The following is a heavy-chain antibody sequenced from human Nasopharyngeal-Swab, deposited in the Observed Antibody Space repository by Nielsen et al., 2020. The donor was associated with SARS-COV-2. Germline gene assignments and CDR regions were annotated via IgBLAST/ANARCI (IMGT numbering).Heavy chain of an antibody. Sequence: ASVKVSCKASGYTFTSYDINWVRQATGQGLEWMGWMSPNSGGTTYAQRFQGRVTMTRDTSISTAYMELSRLRSDDTAVYYCARDYGDQPFDYWGQGTLVTVSS. CDR1: GYTFTSYD. D-gene: IGHD4-17*01. CDR2: MSPNSGGT. J-gene: IGHJ4*02. CDR3: ARDYGDQPFDY. V-gene: IGHV1-2*02.